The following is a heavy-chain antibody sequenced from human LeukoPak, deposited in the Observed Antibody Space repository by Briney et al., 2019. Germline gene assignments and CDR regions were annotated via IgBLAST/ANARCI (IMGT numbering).Heavy chain of an antibody. J-gene: IGHJ3*02. V-gene: IGHV3-15*01. D-gene: IGHD3-16*01. CDR3: ATDGKREEARGYWGAFDI. CDR1: GLTLSTVW. CDR2: IKRKSDGGTT. Sequence: GGPLRLSCAASGLTLSTVWVSWVRQAPGEGLEWVGRIKRKSDGGTTDYAEPVRGRFTILRDDSQNTLFLQMNDLKTEDAAVYYCATDGKREEARGYWGAFDIWGQGTTVTVSS.